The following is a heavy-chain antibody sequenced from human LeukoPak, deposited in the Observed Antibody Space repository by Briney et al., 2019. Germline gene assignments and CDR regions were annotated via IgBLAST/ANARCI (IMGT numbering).Heavy chain of an antibody. CDR1: GGSISSYY. CDR3: ARGGVYCGGDCCSGLSY. D-gene: IGHD2-21*02. V-gene: IGHV4-4*07. Sequence: SETLSLTCTVSGGSISSYYWSWIRQPAGKGLEWIGRIYTSGSTNYSPSLKSRVTMSVDTSKNQFSLKLSSVTAADTAVYYCARGGVYCGGDCCSGLSYWGQGTLVTVSS. CDR2: IYTSGST. J-gene: IGHJ4*02.